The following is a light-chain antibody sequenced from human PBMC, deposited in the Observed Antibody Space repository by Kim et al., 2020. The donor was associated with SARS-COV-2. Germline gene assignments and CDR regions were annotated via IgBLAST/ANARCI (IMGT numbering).Light chain of an antibody. J-gene: IGKJ1*01. Sequence: DIQMTQSPLSLSASVGDTVTITCRAIQTVGSHLNWFQQKPGKVPKLLIFGASNLQRGAPSRFSASGSGTDFTLTISSLQPEDFVTYYCQQTYSIPTFGPGTKVDIK. V-gene: IGKV1-39*01. CDR3: QQTYSIPT. CDR2: GAS. CDR1: QTVGSH.